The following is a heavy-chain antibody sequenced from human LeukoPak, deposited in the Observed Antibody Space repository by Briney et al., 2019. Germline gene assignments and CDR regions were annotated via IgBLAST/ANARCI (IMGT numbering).Heavy chain of an antibody. CDR1: GFTVSSNY. Sequence: GGSLRLSCAASGFTVSSNYMSWVRQAPGKGLEWVSVIYSGGSTYYADSVKGRFTISRDNSKNTLYLQMNSLRAEDTAVYYCARDRAYCSSTSCYSYYYYGMDVWGQGTTVTVSS. D-gene: IGHD2-2*02. V-gene: IGHV3-53*01. CDR2: IYSGGST. CDR3: ARDRAYCSSTSCYSYYYYGMDV. J-gene: IGHJ6*02.